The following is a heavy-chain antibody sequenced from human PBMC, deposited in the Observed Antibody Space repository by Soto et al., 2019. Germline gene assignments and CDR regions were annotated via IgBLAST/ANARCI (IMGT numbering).Heavy chain of an antibody. CDR3: ARAGYYGSGRNKVFDP. CDR2: INHSGST. J-gene: IGHJ5*02. V-gene: IGHV4-34*01. D-gene: IGHD3-10*01. Sequence: QVQLQQWGAGLLKPSETLSLTCAVYGGSFSGYYWSWIRQPPGQGLEWIGEINHSGSTNYNPSLKSRVTISVDTSKNQFSLKLSSVTAADTAVYYCARAGYYGSGRNKVFDPWGQGTLVTVSS. CDR1: GGSFSGYY.